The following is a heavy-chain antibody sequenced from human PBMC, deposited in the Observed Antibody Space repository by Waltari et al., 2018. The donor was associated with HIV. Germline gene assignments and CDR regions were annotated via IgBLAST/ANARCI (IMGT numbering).Heavy chain of an antibody. V-gene: IGHV4-59*01. CDR2: ISYSGRT. J-gene: IGHJ5*02. D-gene: IGHD2-2*01. Sequence: QVQLQESGPGLVKPSETLSLTCTVSGASISSYYWSWIRQPPGKGLEWIGYISYSGRTNYNPSLKSRLTISLDTSKNQFSLKLSSVTAADTAVYYCARFPGVPAANINWLDPWGQGTLVTASS. CDR1: GASISSYY. CDR3: ARFPGVPAANINWLDP.